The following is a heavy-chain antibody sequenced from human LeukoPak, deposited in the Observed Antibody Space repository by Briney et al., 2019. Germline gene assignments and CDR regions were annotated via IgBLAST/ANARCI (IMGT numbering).Heavy chain of an antibody. CDR3: ARSYSGSYYAESGVDY. CDR1: EYTFINYY. Sequence: ASVKVSCKASEYTFINYYMHWVRQAPGQGLEWMGIINPSGGSTRYAQKFQGRVTMTRDTSTSTVYMELSSLRSEDTAVYYCARSYSGSYYAESGVDYWGQGTLVTVSS. D-gene: IGHD1-26*01. CDR2: INPSGGST. J-gene: IGHJ4*02. V-gene: IGHV1-46*01.